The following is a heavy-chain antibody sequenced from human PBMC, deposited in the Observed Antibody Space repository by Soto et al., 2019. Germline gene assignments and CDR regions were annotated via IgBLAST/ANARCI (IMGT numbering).Heavy chain of an antibody. Sequence: QVQLVQSGAEVKKPGASVKVSCKASGYTFTSYGISWVRQAPGQGLEWMGWISAYNGNTNYAQKLQGRVTMTTDTYKSTAYMELRRLRSDDTAVYFCARERSSGDLGYWGQGTLVTVSS. V-gene: IGHV1-18*01. CDR1: GYTFTSYG. D-gene: IGHD7-27*01. CDR2: ISAYNGNT. CDR3: ARERSSGDLGY. J-gene: IGHJ4*02.